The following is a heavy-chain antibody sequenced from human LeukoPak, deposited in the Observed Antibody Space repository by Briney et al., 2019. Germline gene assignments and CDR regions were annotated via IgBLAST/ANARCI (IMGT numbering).Heavy chain of an antibody. Sequence: GAPVKVSCKASGYTFTTYGISWVRQAPGQGLEWMGWISAHNGDTKFAEKFQGRVILTTDTPTTTANMELRSLRSDDTAVYYCAREPRDGYNFAEAFDIWGQGTMVTVSS. CDR3: AREPRDGYNFAEAFDI. V-gene: IGHV1-18*01. D-gene: IGHD5-24*01. J-gene: IGHJ3*02. CDR1: GYTFTTYG. CDR2: ISAHNGDT.